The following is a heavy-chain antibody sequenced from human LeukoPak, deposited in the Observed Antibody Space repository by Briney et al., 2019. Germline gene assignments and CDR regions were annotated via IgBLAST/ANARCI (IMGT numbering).Heavy chain of an antibody. CDR2: IYYSGST. CDR1: GGSISSYY. D-gene: IGHD3-22*01. CDR3: ARHFYDSSGYYPLFAP. J-gene: IGHJ5*02. V-gene: IGHV4-59*01. Sequence: SETLSLTCTVSGGSISSYYWSWIRQPPGKGLEWIGYIYYSGSTNYNPSLKSRVTISVDTSKNQFSLKLSSVTAADTAVYYCARHFYDSSGYYPLFAPWGQGTLVTVSS.